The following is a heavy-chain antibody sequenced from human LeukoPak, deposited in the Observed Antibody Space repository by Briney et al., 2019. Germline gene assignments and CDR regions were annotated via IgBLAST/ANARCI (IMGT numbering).Heavy chain of an antibody. CDR2: IYSGGST. CDR1: GFTVSSNY. D-gene: IGHD3-3*01. CDR3: AKDKLRFLEWLHVRGHQKSYYFDY. V-gene: IGHV3-66*01. Sequence: PGGSLRLSCAASGFTVSSNYMSWVRQAPGKGLEWVSVIYSGGSTYYADSVKGRFTISRDNSKNTLYLQMNSLRAEDKAVYYCAKDKLRFLEWLHVRGHQKSYYFDYWGQGTLVTVSS. J-gene: IGHJ4*02.